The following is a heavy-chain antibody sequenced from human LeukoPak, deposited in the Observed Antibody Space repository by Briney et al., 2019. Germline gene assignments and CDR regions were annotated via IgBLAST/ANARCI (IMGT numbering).Heavy chain of an antibody. D-gene: IGHD4-17*01. V-gene: IGHV4-61*01. J-gene: IGHJ6*03. CDR1: GGSVSSGSYY. Sequence: SETLSLTCTVSGGSVSSGSYYWSWIRQPPGKGLEWIGYIYYSGSTNYNPSLKSRATISVDTSKNQFSLKLSSVTAADTAVYYCARDGHGDYVNYYYYMDVWGKGTTVTVSS. CDR3: ARDGHGDYVNYYYYMDV. CDR2: IYYSGST.